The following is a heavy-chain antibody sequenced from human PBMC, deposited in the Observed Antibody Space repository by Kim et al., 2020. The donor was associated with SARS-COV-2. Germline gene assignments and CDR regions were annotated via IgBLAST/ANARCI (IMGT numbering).Heavy chain of an antibody. D-gene: IGHD3-3*01. CDR2: IYYSGST. Sequence: SETLSLTCTVSGGSISSSSYYWGWIRQPPGKGLEWIGSIYYSGSTYYNPSLKSRVTISVDTSKNQFSLKLSSVTAADTAVYYCARHALVTYDFWSGPPALIYYYYGMDVWGQGTTVTVSS. CDR1: GGSISSSSYY. CDR3: ARHALVTYDFWSGPPALIYYYYGMDV. V-gene: IGHV4-39*01. J-gene: IGHJ6*02.